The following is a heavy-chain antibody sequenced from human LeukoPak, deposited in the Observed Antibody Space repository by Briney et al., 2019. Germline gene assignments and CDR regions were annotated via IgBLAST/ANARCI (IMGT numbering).Heavy chain of an antibody. Sequence: ASVKVSCKASGYTFTSYDINWVRQATGQGLEWMGWINPNSGNTGYAQKFQGRVTMTRNTSISTAYMELSSLRSEDTAVYYCARGIKYYYDSSGYHGWFDPWGQGTLVTVSS. CDR1: GYTFTSYD. D-gene: IGHD3-22*01. CDR3: ARGIKYYYDSSGYHGWFDP. J-gene: IGHJ5*02. V-gene: IGHV1-8*01. CDR2: INPNSGNT.